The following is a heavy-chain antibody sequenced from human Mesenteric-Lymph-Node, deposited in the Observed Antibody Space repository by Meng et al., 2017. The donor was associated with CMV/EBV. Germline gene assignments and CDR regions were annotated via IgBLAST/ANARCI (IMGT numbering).Heavy chain of an antibody. D-gene: IGHD1-7*01. J-gene: IGHJ5*02. Sequence: GGSLTLFCAASGFIFSTYTMTWVRRAPGKGLGWVSSITSGSTYIYYADSVKGRLTITRDNAKNSLYLQMNKLRAEDTAVYYCARDLTETSGWFDPWGQGTLVTVSS. CDR3: ARDLTETSGWFDP. CDR1: GFIFSTYT. V-gene: IGHV3-21*01. CDR2: ITSGSTYI.